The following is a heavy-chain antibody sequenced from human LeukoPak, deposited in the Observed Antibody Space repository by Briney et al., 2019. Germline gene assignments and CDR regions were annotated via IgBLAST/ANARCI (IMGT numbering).Heavy chain of an antibody. V-gene: IGHV3-49*03. CDR2: IRSKAYGGTT. J-gene: IGHJ5*01. CDR3: SRGRRSPDS. D-gene: IGHD5-24*01. CDR1: GFTFGDYA. Sequence: GGSLRLSCTTSGFTFGDYAMSWFRQAPGKGLEWVGFIRSKAYGGTTEYAATLKGRITISRDDSKTIAYLQMSSLKTEDTAVYYCSRGRRSPDSWGQGTLVTVSS.